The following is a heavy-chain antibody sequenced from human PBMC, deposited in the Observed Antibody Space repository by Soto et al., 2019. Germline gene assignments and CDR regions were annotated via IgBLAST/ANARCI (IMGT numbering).Heavy chain of an antibody. J-gene: IGHJ3*01. CDR3: ARDQLYYNDISGRPLNAFDV. CDR2: IGIGSSTK. D-gene: IGHD3-22*01. CDR1: GFTFSSYG. Sequence: GGSLRLSCAASGFTFSSYGMHWVRQAPGKGLEWVSYIGIGSSTKYYADSVKGRFTISRDNAKNSLYLQMNSLRAEDTAVYYCARDQLYYNDISGRPLNAFDVWGQGTMXTVSS. V-gene: IGHV3-48*01.